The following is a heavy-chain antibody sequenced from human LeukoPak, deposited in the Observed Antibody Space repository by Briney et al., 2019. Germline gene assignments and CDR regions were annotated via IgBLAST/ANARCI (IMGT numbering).Heavy chain of an antibody. CDR2: IYYSGST. Sequence: ASETLSLTCTVSGGSIRSYYWSWIRQPPGKGLEWIGYIYYSGSTNYNPSLKSRVTISVDTSKNQFSLKLRSVTAADTAVYYCARGGFSGGILRYFDLWGRGTLVTVSS. V-gene: IGHV4-59*01. CDR1: GGSIRSYY. J-gene: IGHJ2*01. CDR3: ARGGFSGGILRYFDL. D-gene: IGHD2-15*01.